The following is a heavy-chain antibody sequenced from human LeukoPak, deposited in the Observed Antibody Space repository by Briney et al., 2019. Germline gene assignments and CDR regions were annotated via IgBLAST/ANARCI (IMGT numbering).Heavy chain of an antibody. D-gene: IGHD6-19*01. J-gene: IGHJ6*03. CDR2: ISWNSGSI. Sequence: PGGSLRLSCAASGFTFDDYAMHWVRQAPGKGLEWVSGISWNSGSIGCADSVKGRFTISRDNAMNSLYLQMNSLRAEDTALYYCAKEAVAVGSGYYMDVWGKGTTVTVSS. CDR1: GFTFDDYA. CDR3: AKEAVAVGSGYYMDV. V-gene: IGHV3-9*01.